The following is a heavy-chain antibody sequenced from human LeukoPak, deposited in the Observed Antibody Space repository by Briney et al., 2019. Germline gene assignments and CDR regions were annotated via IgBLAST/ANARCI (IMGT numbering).Heavy chain of an antibody. V-gene: IGHV3-15*01. Sequence: GGSLRLSCAASGFTFSNTLMSWVRQAPGKGLEWVGRIKSKRDGGATDYAAPVQGRFIISRDDSKNTLYLQMNSLKTEDTAVYYCTTYEGVYWGQGTLVTVSA. D-gene: IGHD3-10*01. CDR1: GFTFSNTL. CDR2: IKSKRDGGAT. CDR3: TTYEGVY. J-gene: IGHJ4*02.